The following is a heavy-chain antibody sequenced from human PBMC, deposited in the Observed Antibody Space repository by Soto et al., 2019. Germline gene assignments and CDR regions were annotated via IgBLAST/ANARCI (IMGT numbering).Heavy chain of an antibody. J-gene: IGHJ4*02. CDR1: GGTFSSYT. CDR2: IIPILGIA. CDR3: AQYYYDSSGYYYESHFDY. D-gene: IGHD3-22*01. Sequence: GASVKVSCKASGGTFSSYTISWVRQAPGQGLEWMGRIIPILGIANYAQKFQGRVTITADKSTSTAYMELSSLRSEDTAVYYCAQYYYDSSGYYYESHFDYWGQGTLVTVSS. V-gene: IGHV1-69*02.